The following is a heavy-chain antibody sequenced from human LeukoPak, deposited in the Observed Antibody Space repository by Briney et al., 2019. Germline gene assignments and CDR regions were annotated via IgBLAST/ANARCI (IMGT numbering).Heavy chain of an antibody. Sequence: PGGSLRLSCAASGFTFSSYGMHWVRQAPGKGLEWVAVISYDGSHKYYGDSVKGRLTISRDNSKNTMYLQMNSLRPEDTAVYYCAKDGSESVAYFDYWGQGTLVTVSS. CDR3: AKDGSESVAYFDY. CDR1: GFTFSSYG. CDR2: ISYDGSHK. D-gene: IGHD6-19*01. V-gene: IGHV3-30*18. J-gene: IGHJ4*02.